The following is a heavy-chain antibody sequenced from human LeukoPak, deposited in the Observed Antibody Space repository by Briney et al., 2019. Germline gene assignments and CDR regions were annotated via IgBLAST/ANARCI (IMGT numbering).Heavy chain of an antibody. D-gene: IGHD5-18*01. CDR1: GGSISSGGYY. J-gene: IGHJ4*02. CDR3: ARADTAMIFYFDY. V-gene: IGHV4-30-4*01. CDR2: IYYSGST. Sequence: SQTLSLTCTVSGGSISSGGYYWSWIRQPPGKGLEWIGYIYYSGSTYYNPSLKSRVTISVDTSKNQFSLKLSSVTAADTAVYYCARADTAMIFYFDYWGQGTLVTVSS.